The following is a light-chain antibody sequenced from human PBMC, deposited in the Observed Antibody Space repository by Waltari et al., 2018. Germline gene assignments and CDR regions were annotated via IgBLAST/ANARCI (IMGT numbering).Light chain of an antibody. V-gene: IGKV4-1*01. J-gene: IGKJ1*01. CDR1: QSVLYSSNNKNH. CDR2: WAS. Sequence: EIVMTQSPATLSVSPGERATLSCRASQSVLYSSNNKNHLAWYQQKPGQPPKLLVYWASTRESGVPDRFSGSGSGTDFTLTISSLQAEDVAVYYCQQYYSLPWTFGQGTKVEIK. CDR3: QQYYSLPWT.